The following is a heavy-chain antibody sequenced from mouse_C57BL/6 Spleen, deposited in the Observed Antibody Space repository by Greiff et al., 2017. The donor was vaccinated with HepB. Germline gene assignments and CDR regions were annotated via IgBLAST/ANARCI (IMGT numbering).Heavy chain of an antibody. D-gene: IGHD1-1*01. Sequence: QVQLKQPGTELVKPGASVKLSCKASGYTFTSYWMHWVKQRPGQGLEWIGNINPSNGGTNYNEKFKSKATLTVDKSSSTAYMQLSSLTSEDSAVYYCARGGGYYGSSYGNAMDYWGQGTSVTVSS. CDR2: INPSNGGT. J-gene: IGHJ4*01. CDR1: GYTFTSYW. V-gene: IGHV1-53*01. CDR3: ARGGGYYGSSYGNAMDY.